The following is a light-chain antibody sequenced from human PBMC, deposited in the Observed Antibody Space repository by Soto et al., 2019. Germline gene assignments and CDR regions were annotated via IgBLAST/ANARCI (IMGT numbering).Light chain of an antibody. CDR2: MGS. J-gene: IGKJ1*01. CDR3: MQALQTPRT. CDR1: QSLLHKNGNNY. V-gene: IGKV2-28*01. Sequence: DGVVTQSPLSLPVSAREAAYISSRSRQSLLHKNGNNYFNWYLQKPGQSPQLLIYMGSKRASGVPDRFSGSGSGTYFTLKISRVEAEDAGVYYCMQALQTPRTFGQGTEV.